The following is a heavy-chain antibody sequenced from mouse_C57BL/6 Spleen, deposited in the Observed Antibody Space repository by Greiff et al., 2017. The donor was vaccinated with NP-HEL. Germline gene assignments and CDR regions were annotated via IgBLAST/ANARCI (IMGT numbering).Heavy chain of an antibody. V-gene: IGHV3-6*01. CDR3: ARSYYDSLDY. J-gene: IGHJ2*01. Sequence: ESGPGLVKPSQSLSLTCSVTGYSITSGYYWNWIRQFPGNKLEWMGYISYDGSNNYNPSLKNRISITRDTSKNQFFLKLNSVTTEDTATYYCARSYYDSLDYWGQGTTLTVSS. CDR2: ISYDGSN. D-gene: IGHD2-4*01. CDR1: GYSITSGYY.